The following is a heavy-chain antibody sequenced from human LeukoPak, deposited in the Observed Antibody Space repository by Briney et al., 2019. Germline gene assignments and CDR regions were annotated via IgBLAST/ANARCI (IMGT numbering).Heavy chain of an antibody. CDR3: AKVPGDYYYMDV. J-gene: IGHJ6*03. Sequence: GGSLRLSCAASGFTFSSYAMSWVRQVPGKGLEWASVISGSGGSTYYADSVKGRFTISRDNSKNTLYLQMNSLRAEDTAVYYCAKVPGDYYYMDVWGKGTTVTVSS. V-gene: IGHV3-23*01. CDR1: GFTFSSYA. CDR2: ISGSGGST.